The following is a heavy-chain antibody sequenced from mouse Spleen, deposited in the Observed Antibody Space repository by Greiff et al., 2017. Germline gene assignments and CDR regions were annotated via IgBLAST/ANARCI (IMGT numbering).Heavy chain of an antibody. D-gene: IGHD3-3*01. CDR3: ARKDTSYFDY. V-gene: IGHV1-80*01. Sequence: QVQLKQSGAELVKPGASVKISCKASGYAFSSYWMNWVKQRPGQGLEWIGVINPGSGGTNYNEKFKGKATLTADKSSSTAYMQLSSLTSEDSAVYFCARKDTSYFDYWGQGTTLTVSS. J-gene: IGHJ2*01. CDR2: INPGSGGT. CDR1: GYAFSSYW.